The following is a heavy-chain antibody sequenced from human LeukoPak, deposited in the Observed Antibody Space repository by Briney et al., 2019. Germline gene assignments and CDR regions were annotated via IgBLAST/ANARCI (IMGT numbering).Heavy chain of an antibody. J-gene: IGHJ3*02. V-gene: IGHV4-39*01. CDR1: GVSIRSRDYY. CDR3: ARRETGEPFDI. Sequence: SETLSLTCTVSGVSIRSRDYYWGWIRQPPVKGLEWIGNIYYLGRTYYNPSLKSRVTLSVDTSKNQFSLKRSSVTAADTAVYYCARRETGEPFDIWGQGTMVTVSS. CDR2: IYYLGRT.